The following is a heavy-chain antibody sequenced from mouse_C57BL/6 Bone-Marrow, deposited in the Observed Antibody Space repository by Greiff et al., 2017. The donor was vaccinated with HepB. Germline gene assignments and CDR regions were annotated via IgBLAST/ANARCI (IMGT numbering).Heavy chain of an antibody. CDR3: VSLLLWFFAY. CDR2: IRSKSNNYAT. D-gene: IGHD2-9*01. V-gene: IGHV10-1*01. Sequence: DVQLVESGGGLVQPKGSLKLSCAASGFSFNTYAMNWVRQAPGKGLEWVARIRSKSNNYATYYADSVKDRFTISRDDSESMLYLQMNNLKTEDTAMYYCVSLLLWFFAYWGQGTLVTVSA. CDR1: GFSFNTYA. J-gene: IGHJ3*01.